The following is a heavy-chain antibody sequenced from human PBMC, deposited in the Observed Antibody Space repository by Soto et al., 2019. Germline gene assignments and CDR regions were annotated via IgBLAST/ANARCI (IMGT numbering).Heavy chain of an antibody. CDR1: GGSISSGAYS. CDR3: ASDVDLGWFDP. CDR2: IYHSGTT. D-gene: IGHD3-16*01. V-gene: IGHV4-30-2*01. Sequence: SETLSLTCAVSGGSISSGAYSWSWIRQPPGKGLEWIGYIYHSGTTYYKQSLKNRVTISVDRSKNQFSMKLSSVTAADTSVYYCASDVDLGWFDPWGQGTLVTVSS. J-gene: IGHJ5*02.